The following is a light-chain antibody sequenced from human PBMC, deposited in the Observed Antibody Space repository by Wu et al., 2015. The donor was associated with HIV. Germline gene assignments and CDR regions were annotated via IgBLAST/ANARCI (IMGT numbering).Light chain of an antibody. J-gene: IGKJ2*01. CDR1: QSVDSNY. CDR2: AAS. V-gene: IGKV3-20*01. CDR3: QQYGNTPPRT. Sequence: EIVLTQSPGTLSLPPGERATLSCGASQSVDSNYLAWYQQKPGQAPRLLIYAASRRATGIPDRFSGSGSGTDFTLTITRLEPEDFAVYYCQQYGNTPPRTFGQGTKLEIK.